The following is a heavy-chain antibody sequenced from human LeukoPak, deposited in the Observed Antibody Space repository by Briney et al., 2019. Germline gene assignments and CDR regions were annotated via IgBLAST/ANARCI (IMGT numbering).Heavy chain of an antibody. D-gene: IGHD4-23*01. CDR3: ASARWDD. V-gene: IGHV4-4*02. CDR1: GFIFSNYAM. J-gene: IGHJ4*02. Sequence: GSLRLSCAASGFIFSNYAMSWVRQPPGKGLEWIGEIHHSGSTNYNPSLRSRVTISVDISKNQFSLRLNSVTAADTAVYYCASARWDDWGQGTLVTVSS. CDR2: IHHSGST.